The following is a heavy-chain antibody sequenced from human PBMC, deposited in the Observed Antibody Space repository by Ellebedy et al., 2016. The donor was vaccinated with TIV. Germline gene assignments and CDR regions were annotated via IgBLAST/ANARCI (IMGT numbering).Heavy chain of an antibody. CDR2: ISTYNGNT. Sequence: ASVKVSXKTSGYTFTHYPITWVRQAPGQGLEWLGWISTYNGNTKYAQKFHDRVTMTTDTSTTTAYMELRSLRSDDTAVYYCARQIVVRENWFDPWGQGTLVTVSS. V-gene: IGHV1-18*01. CDR1: GYTFTHYP. D-gene: IGHD3-22*01. CDR3: ARQIVVRENWFDP. J-gene: IGHJ5*02.